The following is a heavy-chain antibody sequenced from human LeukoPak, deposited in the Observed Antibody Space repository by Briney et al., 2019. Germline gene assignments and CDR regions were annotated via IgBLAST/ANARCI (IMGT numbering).Heavy chain of an antibody. CDR2: ISGSGGST. Sequence: GGSLRLSCAASGFTFSSYSMNWVRQAPGKGLEWVSAISGSGGSTYYADSVKGRFTISRDNSKNTLYLQMNSLRAEDTAVYYCAKVKWELYYFDYWGQGTLVTVSS. D-gene: IGHD1-26*01. J-gene: IGHJ4*02. CDR1: GFTFSSYS. CDR3: AKVKWELYYFDY. V-gene: IGHV3-23*01.